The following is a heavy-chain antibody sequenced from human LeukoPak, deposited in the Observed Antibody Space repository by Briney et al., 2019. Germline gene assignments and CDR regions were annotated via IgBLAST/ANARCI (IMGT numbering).Heavy chain of an antibody. D-gene: IGHD1-26*01. CDR3: VPGERGSYYGIDAFDI. Sequence: GGSLGLSCAASGFTFSSYGMHWVRQAPGKGLEWVAFIRYDGSNKYYADSVKGRFTISRDNSKNTLYLQMNSLRAEDTAVYYCVPGERGSYYGIDAFDIWGQGTMVTVCS. CDR2: IRYDGSNK. J-gene: IGHJ3*02. V-gene: IGHV3-30*02. CDR1: GFTFSSYG.